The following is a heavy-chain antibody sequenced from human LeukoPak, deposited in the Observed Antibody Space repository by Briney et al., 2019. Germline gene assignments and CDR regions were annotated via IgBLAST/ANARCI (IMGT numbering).Heavy chain of an antibody. CDR3: ARIFKAVATYFFDI. Sequence: GGSLRLSCAASGFTFSSYGMHWVRQAPGKGLEWVAVIWYDGSNKYYADSVKGRFTISRDNSKNTLYLQMNSLRAEDTAVYYCARIFKAVATYFFDIGGKGKGATVSS. D-gene: IGHD6-19*01. J-gene: IGHJ3*02. V-gene: IGHV3-33*01. CDR2: IWYDGSNK. CDR1: GFTFSSYG.